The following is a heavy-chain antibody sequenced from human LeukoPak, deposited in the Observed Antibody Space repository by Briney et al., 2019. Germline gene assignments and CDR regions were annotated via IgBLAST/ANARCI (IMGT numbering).Heavy chain of an antibody. Sequence: SETLSLTCAVSGYSITSGYYWGWIRQPPGKGLEWIGSIYHSGSTYYNPSLKYRVTMSVDTSKNQFSLKLSSVTAAGTAVYYCARLYLRDHCSSTSCYGLYFDYWGQGTLVTVSS. CDR3: ARLYLRDHCSSTSCYGLYFDY. V-gene: IGHV4-38-2*01. CDR2: IYHSGST. D-gene: IGHD2-2*01. CDR1: GYSITSGYY. J-gene: IGHJ4*02.